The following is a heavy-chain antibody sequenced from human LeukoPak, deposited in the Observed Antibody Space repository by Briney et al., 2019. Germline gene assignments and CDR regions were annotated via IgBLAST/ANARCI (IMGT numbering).Heavy chain of an antibody. D-gene: IGHD3-10*01. J-gene: IGHJ4*02. CDR3: ARAMDDTFDY. V-gene: IGHV1-3*01. CDR2: INAGSGNT. CDR1: GYTFTSYA. Sequence: ASVKVSCKASGYTFTSYAMHWVRQAPGQRLEWMGWINAGSGNTKYSQKFQGRVTITRDTSASTAYMELSSLRSEDTAVYYCARAMDDTFDYWGQGTLVTVSS.